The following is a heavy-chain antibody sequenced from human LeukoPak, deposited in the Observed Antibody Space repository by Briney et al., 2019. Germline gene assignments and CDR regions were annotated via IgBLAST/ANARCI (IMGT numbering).Heavy chain of an antibody. CDR3: AKGPVAGTRWFDP. CDR2: VSGSGANT. D-gene: IGHD2-15*01. V-gene: IGHV3-23*01. CDR1: GFRFSTFV. J-gene: IGHJ5*02. Sequence: PGGSLRLSCAASGFRFSTFVMSWVRQAPGKGLEWVLTVSGSGANTYYADSVKGQFTVSRDNSKNTLYLQLNSLRVEDTAVYYCAKGPVAGTRWFDPWGQGTLVTVSS.